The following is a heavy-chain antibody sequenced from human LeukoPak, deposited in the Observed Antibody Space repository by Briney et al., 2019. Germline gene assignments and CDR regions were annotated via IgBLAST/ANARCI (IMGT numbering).Heavy chain of an antibody. D-gene: IGHD4-17*01. V-gene: IGHV3-23*01. CDR1: GLTFSSYA. J-gene: IGHJ4*02. CDR2: ISGSGGST. CDR3: ARHYGDYTYYFDY. Sequence: GGSLRLSCAASGLTFSSYAMSWVRQAPGKGLEWVSAISGSGGSTYYADSVKGRFTISRDNSKNTLYLQMNSLRAEDTAVYYCARHYGDYTYYFDYWGQGTLVTVSS.